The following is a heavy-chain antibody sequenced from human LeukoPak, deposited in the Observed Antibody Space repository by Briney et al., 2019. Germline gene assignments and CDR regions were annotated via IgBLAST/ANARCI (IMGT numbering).Heavy chain of an antibody. D-gene: IGHD3-10*01. Sequence: SETLSLTCTVSGYSISSDYYWGWIRQPPGKGLEWIGNIFYSGSTYYSPSLRSRVTISLDTSRNQFSLKLNSVTAADTAVYYCAKSNGYGLVDIWGQGTMVTVSS. V-gene: IGHV4-38-2*02. CDR3: AKSNGYGLVDI. CDR2: IFYSGST. CDR1: GYSISSDYY. J-gene: IGHJ3*02.